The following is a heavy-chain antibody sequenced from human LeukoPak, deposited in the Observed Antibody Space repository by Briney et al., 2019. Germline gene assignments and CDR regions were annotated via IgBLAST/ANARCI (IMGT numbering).Heavy chain of an antibody. V-gene: IGHV4-34*01. Sequence: SETLSLTCAVYGGSFSGYYWSWIRQPPGKGLEWIGEINHSGSTNYNPSLKSRVTISVDTSKNQFSLKLSSVTAADTAVYYCARTAGYCSGGSCSAVAAYYFDYWGQGTLVTVSS. D-gene: IGHD2-15*01. CDR3: ARTAGYCSGGSCSAVAAYYFDY. CDR1: GGSFSGYY. CDR2: INHSGST. J-gene: IGHJ4*02.